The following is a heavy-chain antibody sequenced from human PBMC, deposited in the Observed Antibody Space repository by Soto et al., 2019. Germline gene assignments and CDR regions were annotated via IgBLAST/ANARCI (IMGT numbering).Heavy chain of an antibody. J-gene: IGHJ4*02. CDR1: GFTFSSYA. V-gene: IGHV3-23*01. CDR2: VSGSGGST. Sequence: EVQLLESGGGLVQPGGSLRLSCAASGFTFSSYAMSWVRQAPGKGLEWVSAVSGSGGSTYYADSVKGRFTISRDNSKNRLDLQMNSQRAEDTAVYYCANPQAVDYVILSGYYGATDYWGQGTLVTVSS. CDR3: ANPQAVDYVILSGYYGATDY. D-gene: IGHD3-9*01.